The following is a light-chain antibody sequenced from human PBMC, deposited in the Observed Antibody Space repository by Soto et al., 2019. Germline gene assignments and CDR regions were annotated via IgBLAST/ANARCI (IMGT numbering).Light chain of an antibody. J-gene: IGLJ1*01. CDR2: NNN. Sequence: QSVLTQPPSASGTPGQRVTISCSGSSSNIGSSIVNWYQQLPGTAPKLLIYNNNQRPSGVPDRFSGSKSGTSASLAISGLQSEDEAAYYCAAWDDSLNGYVFGHGTKVTVX. CDR3: AAWDDSLNGYV. CDR1: SSNIGSSI. V-gene: IGLV1-44*01.